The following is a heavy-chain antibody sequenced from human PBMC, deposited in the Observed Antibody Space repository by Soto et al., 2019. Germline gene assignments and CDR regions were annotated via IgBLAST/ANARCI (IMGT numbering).Heavy chain of an antibody. V-gene: IGHV3-48*03. D-gene: IGHD3-3*01. CDR2: ISSSGSTI. J-gene: IGHJ2*01. CDR3: ARDILYDFWSGYYGFDL. Sequence: VGSLRLSCAASGFTFSSYEMNWVRQAPGKGLEWVSYISSSGSTIYYADSVKGRFTISRDNAKNSLYLQMNSLRAEDTAVYYCARDILYDFWSGYYGFDLWGRGTLVTVSS. CDR1: GFTFSSYE.